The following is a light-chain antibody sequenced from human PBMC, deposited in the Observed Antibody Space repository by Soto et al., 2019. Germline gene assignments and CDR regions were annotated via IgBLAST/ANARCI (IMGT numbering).Light chain of an antibody. CDR1: QSVSSTY. V-gene: IGKV3-20*01. CDR2: AAS. CDR3: QQYLNSRT. Sequence: ENVLTQSPGTLSLSPGERATLSCRASQSVSSTYLAWYQQKPGQAPRLLIYAASTRATGIPDRFSGSGSGTVFTLTISRLEPEDFAVYYCQQYLNSRTFGQGTKVEIK. J-gene: IGKJ1*01.